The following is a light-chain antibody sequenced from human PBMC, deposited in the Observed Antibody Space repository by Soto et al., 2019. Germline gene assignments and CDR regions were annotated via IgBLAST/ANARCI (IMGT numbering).Light chain of an antibody. CDR2: LNTDGSH. V-gene: IGLV4-69*01. Sequence: QPVLTQSPSASASLGASVKLTCTLSSGHNSYVIVWYQQQPEKGPRFLMKLNTDGSHNKGDGIPDRFSGSSSGAERYLTISSLQSEDEADYYCQTWDTAIRVFGGGTKVTVL. J-gene: IGLJ3*02. CDR3: QTWDTAIRV. CDR1: SGHNSYV.